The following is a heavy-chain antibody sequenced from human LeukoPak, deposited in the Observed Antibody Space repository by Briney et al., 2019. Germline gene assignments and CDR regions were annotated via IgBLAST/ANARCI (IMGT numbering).Heavy chain of an antibody. CDR2: ISSSSSII. Sequence: SGGSLRLSCAASGFTFSSYSMNWVRQAPGKGLEWVSYISSSSSIIYYADSVKGRFTISRDNAKNSLYLQMNSLRAEDTAVYYCARVSRRYYYDSSGYLGYWGQGTLVTVSS. J-gene: IGHJ4*02. D-gene: IGHD3-22*01. CDR1: GFTFSSYS. V-gene: IGHV3-48*01. CDR3: ARVSRRYYYDSSGYLGY.